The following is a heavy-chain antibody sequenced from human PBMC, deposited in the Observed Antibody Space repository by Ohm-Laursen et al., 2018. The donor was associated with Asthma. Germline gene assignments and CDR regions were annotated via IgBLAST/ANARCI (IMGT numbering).Heavy chain of an antibody. D-gene: IGHD3-22*01. CDR3: ARAKGYYDSSGYYSFAY. CDR1: GGTFSSYA. CDR2: IIPIFGTA. V-gene: IGHV1-69*01. J-gene: IGHJ4*02. Sequence: ESSVKVSCKASGGTFSSYAISWVRQAPGQGLEWMGGIIPIFGTANYAQKFQGRVTITADESTSTAYMELSSLRSEDTAVYYCARAKGYYDSSGYYSFAYWGQGTLVTVSS.